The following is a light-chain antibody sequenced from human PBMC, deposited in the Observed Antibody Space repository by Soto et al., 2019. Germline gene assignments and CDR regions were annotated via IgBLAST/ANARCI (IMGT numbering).Light chain of an antibody. V-gene: IGLV2-14*01. J-gene: IGLJ1*01. Sequence: QSVLTQPASVSVSPGQSITISCTGTSSDVDAYNYVSWYQQYPVKAPRLIIYEVTYRAAGIPIRFSGSKSANTASLNISGLQAEDEADYYCSSYTTSKTRVFGTGTKVTVL. CDR3: SSYTTSKTRV. CDR2: EVT. CDR1: SSDVDAYNY.